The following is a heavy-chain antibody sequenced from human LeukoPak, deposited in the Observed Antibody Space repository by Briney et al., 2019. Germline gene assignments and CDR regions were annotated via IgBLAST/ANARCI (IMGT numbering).Heavy chain of an antibody. J-gene: IGHJ3*02. CDR1: GFTFDDYA. Sequence: GESLRLSCAASGFTFDDYAMHWVRQAPGKGLEWVSGTSWNSGSIGYADSVKGRFTISRDNAKNSLYLQMNSLRAEDTALYYCAKVTSYGFADAFDIWGQGTMVTVSS. V-gene: IGHV3-9*01. CDR3: AKVTSYGFADAFDI. D-gene: IGHD5-18*01. CDR2: TSWNSGSI.